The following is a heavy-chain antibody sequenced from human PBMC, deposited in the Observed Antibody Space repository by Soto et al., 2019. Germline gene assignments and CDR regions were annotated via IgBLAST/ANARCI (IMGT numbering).Heavy chain of an antibody. CDR1: GGTFSSYA. Sequence: QVQLVQSGAEVKKPGSSVKVSCKASGGTFSSYAISWVRQAPGQGLEWMGGIIPICGTANYAQKFQGRVTITADKSTSTAYMELSSLRSEDTAVYYCAIDPYYYDRSGYDYWGQGTLVTVSS. CDR3: AIDPYYYDRSGYDY. D-gene: IGHD3-22*01. CDR2: IIPICGTA. J-gene: IGHJ4*02. V-gene: IGHV1-69*06.